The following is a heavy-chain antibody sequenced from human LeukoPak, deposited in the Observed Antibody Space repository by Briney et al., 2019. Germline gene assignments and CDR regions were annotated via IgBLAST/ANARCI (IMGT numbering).Heavy chain of an antibody. Sequence: GRSLRLSCAASGFTFSSYGMHWVRQAPGKGLEWVAVIWYDGSNKYYADSVKGRFTISRDNSKNTLYLQMNSLRAEDTAVYFCVRVGYSYGYGDWNHFDYWGQGTLVTVSS. J-gene: IGHJ4*02. D-gene: IGHD5-18*01. CDR3: VRVGYSYGYGDWNHFDY. V-gene: IGHV3-33*01. CDR2: IWYDGSNK. CDR1: GFTFSSYG.